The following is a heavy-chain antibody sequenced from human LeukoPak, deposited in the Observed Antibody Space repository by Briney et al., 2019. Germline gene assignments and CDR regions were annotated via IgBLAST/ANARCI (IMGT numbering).Heavy chain of an antibody. D-gene: IGHD4-17*01. Sequence: ASVKVSCKASGYTFTSYALHWVRQAPGQRLECMGWINAGNGNTKYSQKFQGRVTITRDTSASTAYMELSSLRSEDTAVYYCARDGDYGDYAIDYWGQGTLVTVSS. CDR2: INAGNGNT. CDR1: GYTFTSYA. V-gene: IGHV1-3*01. CDR3: ARDGDYGDYAIDY. J-gene: IGHJ4*02.